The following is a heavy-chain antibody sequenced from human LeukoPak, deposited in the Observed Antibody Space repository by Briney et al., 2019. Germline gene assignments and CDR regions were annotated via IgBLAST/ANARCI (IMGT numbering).Heavy chain of an antibody. CDR2: INHSGST. V-gene: IGHV4-34*01. CDR1: GGSFSGYY. Sequence: SETLSLTCAVYGGSFSGYYWSWIRQPPGKGLEWIGEINHSGSTNYNPSLKSRVTISVDTSKNQFSLKLSSVTAADTAVYYCARRIYSSSFYFDYWGQGTLVTVS. J-gene: IGHJ4*02. CDR3: ARRIYSSSFYFDY. D-gene: IGHD6-6*01.